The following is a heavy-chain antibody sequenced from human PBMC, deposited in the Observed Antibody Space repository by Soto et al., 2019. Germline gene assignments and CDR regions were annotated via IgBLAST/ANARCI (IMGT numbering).Heavy chain of an antibody. J-gene: IGHJ4*02. CDR2: IIPMFTTP. CDR1: GGSFSNYA. Sequence: QVQLVQSGAEERKPGSSVKVSCKVSGGSFSNYAISWVREAPGQGLEWMGGIIPMFTTPNYAQKFQDRVTITADESTSTVYMRLSSLRSDDTAVYCCGRGSLFGDYGDVDYWGQGTLVIVSS. V-gene: IGHV1-69*01. CDR3: GRGSLFGDYGDVDY. D-gene: IGHD4-17*01.